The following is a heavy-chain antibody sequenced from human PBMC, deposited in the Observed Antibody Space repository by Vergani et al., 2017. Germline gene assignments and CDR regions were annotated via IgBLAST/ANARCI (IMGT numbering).Heavy chain of an antibody. CDR3: ARRAFCVPWLVPVWVDP. Sequence: EVQLVESGGGLVQPGGSLRLSCAASGFTFSSYWMSWVRQAPGKGLEWVANIKQVGSEKYYVDSVKGRFTISRDNATDSLYLQMNSLRAADSAVYYCARRAFCVPWLVPVWVDPWGQGTLVTVSS. V-gene: IGHV3-7*01. D-gene: IGHD6-19*01. CDR1: GFTFSSYW. CDR2: IKQVGSEK. J-gene: IGHJ5*02.